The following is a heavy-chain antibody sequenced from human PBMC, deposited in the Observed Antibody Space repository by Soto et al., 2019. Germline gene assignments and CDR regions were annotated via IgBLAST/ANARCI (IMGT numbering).Heavy chain of an antibody. V-gene: IGHV4-31*03. CDR3: ATQVCRSCNLDY. CDR2: IYYSGST. CDR1: GGSISSGGYY. J-gene: IGHJ4*02. D-gene: IGHD6-13*01. Sequence: QVQLQESGPGLVKPSQTLSLTCTVSGGSISSGGYYWSWIRQHPGKGLEWIGYIYYSGSTYYNPSLKSRVTIAVDTSKNQFSLKLSSVTAADTAVYYCATQVCRSCNLDYWGQGTLVTVSS.